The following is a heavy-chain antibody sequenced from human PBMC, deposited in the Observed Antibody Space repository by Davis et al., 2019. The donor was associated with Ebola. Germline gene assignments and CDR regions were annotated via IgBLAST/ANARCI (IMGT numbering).Heavy chain of an antibody. J-gene: IGHJ4*02. Sequence: PGGSLSLSCAASGFAFSSHSMHWVRQAPGKGLEWVAVISSDAVNEYYGDSVKGRFTISRDNTRNTLNLEMRRLREDDTALYYCATDGAGPEYYFDSWGQGTLVTVSS. CDR2: ISSDAVNE. CDR1: GFAFSSHS. D-gene: IGHD1-14*01. V-gene: IGHV3-30*03. CDR3: ATDGAGPEYYFDS.